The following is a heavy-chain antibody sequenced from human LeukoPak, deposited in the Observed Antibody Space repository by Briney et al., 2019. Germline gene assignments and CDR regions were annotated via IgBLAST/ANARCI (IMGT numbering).Heavy chain of an antibody. Sequence: SQTLSLTCTVSGGSISSGDYYWSWIRQPPGKGLEWIGYIYYSGSTYYNPSLKSRATISVDTSKNQFSLKLSSVTAADTAVYYCARVGDYGDYFFDYWGQGTLVTVSS. D-gene: IGHD4-17*01. CDR3: ARVGDYGDYFFDY. J-gene: IGHJ4*02. CDR2: IYYSGST. CDR1: GGSISSGDYY. V-gene: IGHV4-30-4*01.